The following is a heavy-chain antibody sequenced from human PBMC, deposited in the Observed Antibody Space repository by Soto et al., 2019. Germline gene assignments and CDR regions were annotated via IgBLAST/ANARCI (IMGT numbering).Heavy chain of an antibody. CDR1: GFTFSSYW. Sequence: GGSLRLSCAASGFTFSSYWMSWVRQAPGKRLEWVANIKQDGSEKYYVDSVKGRFTISRDNAKNSLYLQMNSLRAEDTAVYYCARVVWDWNYRYGMDVWGQGTTVTVSS. D-gene: IGHD1-7*01. J-gene: IGHJ6*02. CDR3: ARVVWDWNYRYGMDV. CDR2: IKQDGSEK. V-gene: IGHV3-7*03.